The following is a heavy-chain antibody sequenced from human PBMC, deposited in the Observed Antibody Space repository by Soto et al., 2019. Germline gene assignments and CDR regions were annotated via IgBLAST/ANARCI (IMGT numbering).Heavy chain of an antibody. CDR3: ARDMARGSSWSYYYYYYGMDV. Sequence: GGSLRLSCAASGFTFSSYGMHWVRQAPGKGLEWVAVIWYDGSNKYYADSVKGRFTISRDNSKNTLYLQMNSLRAEDTAVYYCARDMARGSSWSYYYYYYGMDVWGQGTTVTVSS. CDR1: GFTFSSYG. D-gene: IGHD6-13*01. J-gene: IGHJ6*02. CDR2: IWYDGSNK. V-gene: IGHV3-33*01.